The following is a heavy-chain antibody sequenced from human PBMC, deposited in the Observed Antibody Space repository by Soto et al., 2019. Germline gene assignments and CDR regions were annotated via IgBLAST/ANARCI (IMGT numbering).Heavy chain of an antibody. CDR2: IKSKTDGGTT. CDR3: TTNGFYYYYYMDV. CDR1: GFTFSNAW. D-gene: IGHD2-8*01. Sequence: EVQLVESGGGLVKPGGSLRLSCAASGFTFSNAWMSWVRQAPGKGLEWVGRIKSKTDGGTTDYAAPVKGRFTISRDDSKNTLYLQMNSLKTEDTAVYYCTTNGFYYYYYMDVWGKGTTVTVSS. J-gene: IGHJ6*03. V-gene: IGHV3-15*01.